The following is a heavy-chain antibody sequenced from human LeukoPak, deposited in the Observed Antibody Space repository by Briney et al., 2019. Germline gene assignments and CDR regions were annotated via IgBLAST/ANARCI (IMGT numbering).Heavy chain of an antibody. D-gene: IGHD6-13*01. V-gene: IGHV3-30*18. CDR3: AKVAGGYYFDY. CDR1: GFTFSSYG. CDR2: ISYDGSNK. J-gene: IGHJ4*02. Sequence: GSLRLSCAASGFTFSSYGMHWVRQAPGKGLEWVAVISYDGSNKYYADSVKGRFTISRDNSKNTLYLQMNSLRAEDTAVYYCAKVAGGYYFDYWGPGTLVTVSS.